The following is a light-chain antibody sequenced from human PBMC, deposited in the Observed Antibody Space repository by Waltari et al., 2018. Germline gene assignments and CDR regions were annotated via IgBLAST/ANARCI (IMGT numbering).Light chain of an antibody. V-gene: IGLV3-19*01. CDR3: LSRDTTSTRV. CDR2: AQD. Sequence: SSELTQDPAVSVALGPTVSLTCQGDSLRSYYAIWYQQRPGQAPILILYAQDNRPSGIPDRFSGSTSGNTASVTITGAQAEDEADYYCLSRDTTSTRVFGGGTRLTV. J-gene: IGLJ3*02. CDR1: SLRSYY.